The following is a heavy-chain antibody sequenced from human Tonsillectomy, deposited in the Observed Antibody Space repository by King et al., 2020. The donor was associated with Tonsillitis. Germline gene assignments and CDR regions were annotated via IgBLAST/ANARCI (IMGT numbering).Heavy chain of an antibody. V-gene: IGHV3-7*01. Sequence: VQLVESGGGLVQPGGSLRLSCAASGFTFSSYWMSWVRQAPGKGLEWVANIKQDGSEKYYVDSVKGRFTISRDNAKNSLYLQMNSLRDEDTAVYYCARDALTDSSGYYYSGFDYWGQGTLVTVSS. J-gene: IGHJ4*02. CDR1: GFTFSSYW. CDR2: IKQDGSEK. D-gene: IGHD3-22*01. CDR3: ARDALTDSSGYYYSGFDY.